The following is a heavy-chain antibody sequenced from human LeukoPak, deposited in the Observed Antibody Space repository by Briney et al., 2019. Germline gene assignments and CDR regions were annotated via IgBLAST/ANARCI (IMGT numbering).Heavy chain of an antibody. CDR1: GYTFTSYY. J-gene: IGHJ4*02. V-gene: IGHV1-46*01. Sequence: GASVKVSCKASGYTFTSYYMHWVRQAPGQGLEWMGIINPSGGSTSYAQKFQGRVTMTRDTYTSTVYMELSSLRSEDTAVYCCARGDNGDALFDYWGQGTLVTVSS. CDR2: INPSGGST. CDR3: ARGDNGDALFDY. D-gene: IGHD4-17*01.